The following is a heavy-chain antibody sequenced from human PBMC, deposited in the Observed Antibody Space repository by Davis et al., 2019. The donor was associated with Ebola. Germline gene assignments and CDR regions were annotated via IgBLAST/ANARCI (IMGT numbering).Heavy chain of an antibody. D-gene: IGHD4-17*01. CDR1: GFSLNTHKVL. J-gene: IGHJ4*02. V-gene: IGHV2-5*02. CDR3: VHRTTVTSFDC. Sequence: SGPTLVKPTQTLTLTCTFSGFSLNTHKVLVGWTRQPPGKALEWIAFIYGDDDKRYSPSLRNRLTITKDTSKNQVFLTMTNMDPVDTATYYCVHRTTVTSFDCWGQGTLVTVSS. CDR2: IYGDDDK.